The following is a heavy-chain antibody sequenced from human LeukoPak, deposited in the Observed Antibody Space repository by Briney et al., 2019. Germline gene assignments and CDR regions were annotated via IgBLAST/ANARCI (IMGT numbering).Heavy chain of an antibody. Sequence: GRSLRLSCAASGFTFDDYAMHWVRQAPGKGLEWVSGISWNSGSIGYADSVKGRFTISRDNAKNSLYLQMNSLRAEDTALYYCAKGYSYAPGDYFDYWGQGTLVTASS. J-gene: IGHJ4*02. CDR1: GFTFDDYA. D-gene: IGHD5-18*01. CDR3: AKGYSYAPGDYFDY. CDR2: ISWNSGSI. V-gene: IGHV3-9*01.